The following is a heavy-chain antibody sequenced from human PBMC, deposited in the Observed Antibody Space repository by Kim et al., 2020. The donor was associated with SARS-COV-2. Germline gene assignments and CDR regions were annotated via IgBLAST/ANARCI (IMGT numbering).Heavy chain of an antibody. J-gene: IGHJ6*02. Sequence: QKFKGRVTMTADESTSTAYRELSSLRSEDTAVYYCARDLRITMVRGGMDVWGQGTTVTVSS. CDR3: ARDLRITMVRGGMDV. D-gene: IGHD3-10*01. V-gene: IGHV1-69*01.